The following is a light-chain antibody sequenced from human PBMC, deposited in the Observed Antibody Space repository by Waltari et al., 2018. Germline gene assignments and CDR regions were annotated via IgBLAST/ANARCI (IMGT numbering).Light chain of an antibody. CDR3: SSYRRSDIVV. CDR1: SSDVGGYNY. J-gene: IGLJ2*01. Sequence: QSALTQPASVSGSPGQSITISCTGTSSDVGGYNYVSWYQHHPGKAPKIMMYDVNDRPSGVSNLFSGSKSGNTASLTISGLQAEDEADYYCSSYRRSDIVVFGGGTKLTVL. V-gene: IGLV2-14*03. CDR2: DVN.